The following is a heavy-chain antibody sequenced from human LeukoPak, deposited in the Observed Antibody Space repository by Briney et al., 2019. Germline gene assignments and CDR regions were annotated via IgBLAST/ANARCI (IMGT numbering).Heavy chain of an antibody. CDR2: IKQDGSEI. V-gene: IGHV3-7*01. CDR1: GFTFSSYA. J-gene: IGHJ4*02. Sequence: PGGSLRLSCADSGFTFSSYAMSWVRQAPGKGLEWVANIKQDGSEIHYVDSLKGRFTISRDNAENSLYLQMNSPRTEDTAVYYCARGASTFDYWGQGTLVTVSS. D-gene: IGHD2-2*01. CDR3: ARGASTFDY.